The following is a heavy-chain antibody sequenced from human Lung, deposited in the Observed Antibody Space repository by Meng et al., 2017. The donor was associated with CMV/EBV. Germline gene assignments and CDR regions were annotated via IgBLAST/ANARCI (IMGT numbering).Heavy chain of an antibody. Sequence: GEXXKISCAASGFTFSTYAMNWVRQGPGKGLEWVSTIINSGDKTYYADSVKGRFTISRDNSKNMVYLQMNSLRAGDTAVYYCANNWNSDYWGQGTVVTVSS. D-gene: IGHD1-1*01. V-gene: IGHV3-23*01. CDR2: IINSGDKT. CDR3: ANNWNSDY. CDR1: GFTFSTYA. J-gene: IGHJ4*02.